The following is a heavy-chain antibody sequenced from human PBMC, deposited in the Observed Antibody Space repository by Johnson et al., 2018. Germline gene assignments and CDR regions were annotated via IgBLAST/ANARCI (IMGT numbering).Heavy chain of an antibody. Sequence: VQLVESGGGLVKPGESLRLSCAASGFTFSNAWMNWVRQAPGKGLEWVGRIKSKTDGGTTDYVAPGKGRFTISRDDSKNTLYLQMNSLRAEDTAVYYCARDSGVVTATTECFQHWGQGTLVTVSS. J-gene: IGHJ1*01. CDR3: ARDSGVVTATTECFQH. D-gene: IGHD2-21*02. CDR1: GFTFSNAW. V-gene: IGHV3-15*07. CDR2: IKSKTDGGTT.